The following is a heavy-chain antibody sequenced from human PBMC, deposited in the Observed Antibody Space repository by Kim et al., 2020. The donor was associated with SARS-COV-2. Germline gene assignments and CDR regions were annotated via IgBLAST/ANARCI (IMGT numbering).Heavy chain of an antibody. CDR1: GVSISPFY. J-gene: IGHJ6*02. CDR2: IYFSGTT. CDR3: ARVMIRGRRYYNYAMDV. D-gene: IGHD3-10*01. V-gene: IGHV4-59*08. Sequence: SETLCLTCTVSGVSISPFYWSWIRQPPGKGLEWIGCIYFSGTTNYSPSLKSRLTISVDTSKNQFSLKLSSVTAADTAVYYCARVMIRGRRYYNYAMDVWGQGTTVTVSS.